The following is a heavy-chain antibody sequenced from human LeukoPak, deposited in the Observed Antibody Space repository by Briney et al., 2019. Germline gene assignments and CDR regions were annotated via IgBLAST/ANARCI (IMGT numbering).Heavy chain of an antibody. Sequence: GGSLRLSCAASGFTFRSYAMSCVRQAPGKGLEGVSTISGSGGSTYYADSVKGLFTISRDNSKNTVYLQLNRLRAEDTPVYYCAKGYGEIIFRSFGLNGYDYWGQGTMVSVSS. J-gene: IGHJ4*02. D-gene: IGHD4-17*01. CDR1: GFTFRSYA. V-gene: IGHV3-23*01. CDR3: AKGYGEIIFRSFGLNGYDY. CDR2: ISGSGGST.